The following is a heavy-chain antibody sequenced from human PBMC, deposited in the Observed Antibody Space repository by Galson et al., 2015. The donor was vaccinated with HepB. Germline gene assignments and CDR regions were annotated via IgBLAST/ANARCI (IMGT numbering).Heavy chain of an antibody. CDR1: GFSFSDHY. Sequence: LRLSCAVSGFSFSDHYIDWVRQAPGKGLEWVGRSRNKPKGYSTAYAASVKGRFTVSRDDSKNSVSLQMNSLRSEDTAVYYCARSEVTTVVTDFDSWGQGTLVTVSS. J-gene: IGHJ4*02. CDR2: SRNKPKGYST. V-gene: IGHV3-72*01. CDR3: ARSEVTTVVTDFDS. D-gene: IGHD4-23*01.